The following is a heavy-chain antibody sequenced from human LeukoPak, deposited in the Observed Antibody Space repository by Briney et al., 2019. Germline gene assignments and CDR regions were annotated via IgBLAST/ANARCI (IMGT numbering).Heavy chain of an antibody. CDR3: ARSTSFLYSSGWYWFDP. V-gene: IGHV1-2*02. CDR1: GYTFTGYY. CDR2: INPNSGGT. D-gene: IGHD6-19*01. Sequence: GASVKVSCKASGYTFTGYYMHWVRQAPGQGLEWMGWINPNSGGTNYAQNFQGRVTMTRDTSISTAYMELSRLRSDDTAVYYCARSTSFLYSSGWYWFDPWGQGTLVTVSS. J-gene: IGHJ5*02.